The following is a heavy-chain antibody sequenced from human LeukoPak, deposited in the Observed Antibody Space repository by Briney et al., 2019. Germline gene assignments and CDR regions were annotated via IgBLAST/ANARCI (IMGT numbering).Heavy chain of an antibody. CDR1: GFTFSSYG. Sequence: GGSLRLSCAASGFTFSSYGMHWVRQAPGKGLEWVAVISYDGSNKYYADSVKGRFTISRDNSKNTLYLQMNSLRAEDTAVYYCARRREEAFDYWGQGTLVTVSS. V-gene: IGHV3-30*03. CDR2: ISYDGSNK. D-gene: IGHD1-26*01. CDR3: ARRREEAFDY. J-gene: IGHJ4*02.